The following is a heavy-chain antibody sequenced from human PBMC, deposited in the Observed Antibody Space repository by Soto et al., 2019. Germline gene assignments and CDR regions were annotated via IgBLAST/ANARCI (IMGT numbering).Heavy chain of an antibody. CDR3: ARGLAYQLPVEDY. Sequence: QVQLVQSGAEVKKPGASVKVSCKASGYTFTSYAMHWVRQAPGQRLEWMGWINAGNGNTKYSQKFQGRVTITRDTSANTAYMGLSSLRSEDTAVYYCARGLAYQLPVEDYWGQGTLVTVSS. J-gene: IGHJ4*02. CDR1: GYTFTSYA. D-gene: IGHD2-2*01. V-gene: IGHV1-3*01. CDR2: INAGNGNT.